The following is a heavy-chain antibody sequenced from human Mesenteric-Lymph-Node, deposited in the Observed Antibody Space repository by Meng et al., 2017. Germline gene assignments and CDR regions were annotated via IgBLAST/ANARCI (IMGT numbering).Heavy chain of an antibody. CDR2: MYQSGTT. V-gene: IGHV4-4*02. D-gene: IGHD6-19*01. Sequence: QVQLQESGPGLGQPSETLSLTFAVSGASISSGNWWSWVRQPPGKGLEWIGEMYQSGTTNYNPSLKSRVTILLDTSKNQLSLELTSVTAADTAVYYCARHISVTGTRGFDYWGQGTLVTVSS. J-gene: IGHJ4*02. CDR3: ARHISVTGTRGFDY. CDR1: GASISSGNW.